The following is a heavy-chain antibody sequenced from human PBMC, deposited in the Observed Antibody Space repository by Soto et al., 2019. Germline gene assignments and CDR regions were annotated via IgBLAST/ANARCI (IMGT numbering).Heavy chain of an antibody. D-gene: IGHD3-22*01. CDR3: ARAYDSSGYGCDAFDI. Sequence: ESGPTLVNPTQTLTLTCTFSGFSLSTSGMCVSWIRQPPGKALEWLALIDWDDDKYYSTSLKTRLTISKDTSKNQVVLTMTNMDPVDTATYYCARAYDSSGYGCDAFDIWGQGTMVTVSS. CDR2: IDWDDDK. J-gene: IGHJ3*02. CDR1: GFSLSTSGMC. V-gene: IGHV2-70*01.